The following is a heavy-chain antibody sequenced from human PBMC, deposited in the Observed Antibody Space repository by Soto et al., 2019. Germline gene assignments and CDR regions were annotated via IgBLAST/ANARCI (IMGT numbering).Heavy chain of an antibody. J-gene: IGHJ3*02. D-gene: IGHD3-3*01. Sequence: QITLKESGPTLVKPTQTLTLTCTFSGFSLSTSGVGVGWIRQPPGKALEWLALIYWDDDKRYSPSLKSRLTITKDTSKNQVVLTMTNMDPVDTATYYCALIDTTSVFGVVISTHPFDIWGQGTMVTVSS. V-gene: IGHV2-5*02. CDR1: GFSLSTSGVG. CDR3: ALIDTTSVFGVVISTHPFDI. CDR2: IYWDDDK.